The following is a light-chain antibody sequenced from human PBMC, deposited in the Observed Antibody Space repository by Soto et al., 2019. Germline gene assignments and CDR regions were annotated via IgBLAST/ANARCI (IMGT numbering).Light chain of an antibody. CDR2: DNN. V-gene: IGLV1-51*01. CDR3: GTWDSSLSFV. J-gene: IGLJ1*01. Sequence: QSVLTQPPSVSAAPGQKVTISCSGSSSNIGNNYVSWYQHLPGTAPKVLIYDNNKRPSGVPDRFSGSKSGTSATLGITGLQTGDEADYCCGTWDSSLSFVFGTGTKVTVL. CDR1: SSNIGNNY.